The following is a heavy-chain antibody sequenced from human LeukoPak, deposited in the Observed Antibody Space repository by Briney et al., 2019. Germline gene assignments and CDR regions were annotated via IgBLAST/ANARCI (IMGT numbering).Heavy chain of an antibody. CDR3: AKVDQYYYGSGSYWYFDY. D-gene: IGHD3-10*01. CDR2: ISGSGGST. CDR1: GFTFSSYA. J-gene: IGHJ4*02. Sequence: PGRSLRLSCAASGFTFSSYAMSWVRQAPGKGLEWVSAISGSGGSTYYADSVKGRFTISRDNSKNTLYLQMNSLRAEDTAVYYCAKVDQYYYGSGSYWYFDYWGQGTLVTVSS. V-gene: IGHV3-23*01.